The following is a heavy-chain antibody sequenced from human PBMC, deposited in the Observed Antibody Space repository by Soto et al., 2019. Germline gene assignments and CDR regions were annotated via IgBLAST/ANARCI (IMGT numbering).Heavy chain of an antibody. J-gene: IGHJ5*02. V-gene: IGHV1-69*01. CDR2: IVPNFGTP. CDR3: AREDDTSGYSSWFDP. CDR1: GGTVNSYT. D-gene: IGHD3-22*01. Sequence: QVQVVQSGAEVKKPGSSVKVSCKASGGTVNSYTINWMRQAPGQGLEWMGGIVPNFGTPKYAQKFQGRVTMTADESTSTAYMELTSLRSEDTAVYYCAREDDTSGYSSWFDPWGQGTLVTVSS.